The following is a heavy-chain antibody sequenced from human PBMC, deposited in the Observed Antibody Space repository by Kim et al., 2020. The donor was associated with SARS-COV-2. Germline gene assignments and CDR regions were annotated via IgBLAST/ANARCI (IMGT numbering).Heavy chain of an antibody. CDR2: INHSGST. Sequence: SETLSLTCAVYGGSFSGYYWSWIRQPPGKGLEWIGEINHSGSTNYNPSLKSRVTISVDTSKNQFSLKLSSVTAADTAVYYCARGIRYYYDSSGYYRHCGMDVWGQGTTVTVSS. V-gene: IGHV4-34*01. CDR3: ARGIRYYYDSSGYYRHCGMDV. J-gene: IGHJ6*02. D-gene: IGHD3-22*01. CDR1: GGSFSGYY.